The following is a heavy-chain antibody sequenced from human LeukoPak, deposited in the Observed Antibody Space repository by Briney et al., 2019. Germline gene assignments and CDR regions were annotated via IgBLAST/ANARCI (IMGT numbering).Heavy chain of an antibody. CDR2: IKQDGSEK. Sequence: GGSLRLSCAASGFTFSSYWMSWVRQAPGKGLEWVANIKQDGSEKYYVDSVKGRFTISRDNAKNSLYLRMNSLRAEDTAVYYCAGAAYDFWSGNLNWLDPWGQGTLVTVSS. J-gene: IGHJ5*02. V-gene: IGHV3-7*01. D-gene: IGHD3-3*01. CDR1: GFTFSSYW. CDR3: AGAAYDFWSGNLNWLDP.